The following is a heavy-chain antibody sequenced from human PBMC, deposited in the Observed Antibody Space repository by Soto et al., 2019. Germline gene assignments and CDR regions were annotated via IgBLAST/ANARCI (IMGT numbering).Heavy chain of an antibody. CDR3: ARDFGSTVGATDY. J-gene: IGHJ4*02. V-gene: IGHV3-23*01. Sequence: GGSLRLSCAASGFTFNIYAMSWVRQAPGKGLEWVSTISDSGGSTYYRDSVKGRFTIYRDNTKNTLYLQMKSLRAEDTAVYYCARDFGSTVGATDYWGQGTLVTVSS. CDR2: ISDSGGST. D-gene: IGHD1-26*01. CDR1: GFTFNIYA.